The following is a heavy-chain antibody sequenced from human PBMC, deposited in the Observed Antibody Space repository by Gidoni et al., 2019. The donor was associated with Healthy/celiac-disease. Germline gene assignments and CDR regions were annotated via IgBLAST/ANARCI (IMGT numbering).Heavy chain of an antibody. V-gene: IGHV4-59*01. J-gene: IGHJ6*02. Sequence: HLQESGPGLVKPSQTLSLTCTVSGGPTSRYYWHWIRQPPGKGLEWIGYIYYSGSTNYNPSLKSRVTISVDTSKNQFSLKLSSVTAADTAVYYCARGLPSVKPAGRDVWGQGTTVTVSS. CDR3: ARGLPSVKPAGRDV. CDR2: IYYSGST. D-gene: IGHD3-16*01. CDR1: GGPTSRYY.